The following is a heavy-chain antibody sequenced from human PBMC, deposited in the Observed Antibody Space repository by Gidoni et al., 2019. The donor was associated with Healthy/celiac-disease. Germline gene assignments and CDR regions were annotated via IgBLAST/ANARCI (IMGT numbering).Heavy chain of an antibody. V-gene: IGHV4-39*01. D-gene: IGHD6-19*01. CDR3: ARRSVAGTISN. J-gene: IGHJ4*02. CDR2: IYYSGST. Sequence: QLQLQESGPGLVKPSETLSLTCTVSGGPLSSSSYYWGWLRQPPGKGLEWIGSIYYSGSTYYNPSLKSRVTISVDTSKNQFSLKLSSVTAADTAVYYCARRSVAGTISNWGQGTLVTVSS. CDR1: GGPLSSSSYY.